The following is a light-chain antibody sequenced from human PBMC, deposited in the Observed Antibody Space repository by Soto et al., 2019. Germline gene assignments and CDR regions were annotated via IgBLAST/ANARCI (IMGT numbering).Light chain of an antibody. V-gene: IGKV2-30*01. CDR3: LQVTHWPYT. CDR1: QGLVYSDGNTY. Sequence: DVVMTQSPLSLPVTLGQPASISCRSSQGLVYSDGNTYLDWFQQRPGQSPRRLIYKVSNRDSGVPDRFSGSGSGTEFTLRISRVEAADVAIYYCLQVTHWPYTFGQGTELEIK. J-gene: IGKJ2*01. CDR2: KVS.